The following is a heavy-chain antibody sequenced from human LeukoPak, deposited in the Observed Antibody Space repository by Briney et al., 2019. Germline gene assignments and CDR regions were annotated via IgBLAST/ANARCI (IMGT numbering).Heavy chain of an antibody. CDR1: GFSVSNKY. D-gene: IGHD6-19*01. CDR2: IYTGGDT. J-gene: IGHJ4*02. V-gene: IGHV3-53*01. Sequence: GGSLRLSCAASGFSVSNKYMSWVRQAPGKGLEWVSVIYTGGDTYYADSVRGRFTISRDNSKNTVNLQMNSLRAEDTALYYCAGGQMFTSGGFDDWGQGTLVTVSS. CDR3: AGGQMFTSGGFDD.